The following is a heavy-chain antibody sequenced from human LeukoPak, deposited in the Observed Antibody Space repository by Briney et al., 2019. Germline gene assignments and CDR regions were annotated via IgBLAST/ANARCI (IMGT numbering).Heavy chain of an antibody. Sequence: GGSLRLPCAASGFTFSSYAMSWVRQAPGKGLEWVSAISGSGGSTYYADSVKGRFTISRDNSKNTLYLQMNSLRAEDTAVYYCAKDRSYYDFWSGHQGYWGQGTLVTVSS. V-gene: IGHV3-23*01. CDR2: ISGSGGST. CDR1: GFTFSSYA. D-gene: IGHD3-3*01. J-gene: IGHJ4*02. CDR3: AKDRSYYDFWSGHQGY.